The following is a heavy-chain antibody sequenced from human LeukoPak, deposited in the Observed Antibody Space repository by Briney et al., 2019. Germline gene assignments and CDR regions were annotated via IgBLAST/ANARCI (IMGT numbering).Heavy chain of an antibody. CDR1: GFTFRNYY. CDR3: ARDLSGHWTYDY. V-gene: IGHV3-30-3*01. CDR2: ISLDGNNE. Sequence: GRSLRLSCAASGFTFRNYYMHWVRQAPGKGLEWVAVISLDGNNEYYADSVKGRFSLSRDNSMNTLYLQLNSLRTEDTTMYYCARDLSGHWTYDYWGQGTLVTVSS. D-gene: IGHD1-1*01. J-gene: IGHJ4*01.